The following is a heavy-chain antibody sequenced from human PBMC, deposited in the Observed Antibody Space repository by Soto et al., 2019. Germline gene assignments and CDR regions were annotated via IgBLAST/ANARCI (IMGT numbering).Heavy chain of an antibody. D-gene: IGHD4-17*01. CDR2: IWYDGSNK. Sequence: QVQLVESGGGVVQPGRSLRLSCAASGFTFSSYGMHWVRQAPGKGLEWVAVIWYDGSNKYYADSVKGRFTISRDNSKNTLYLQMNSLRAEDTAVYYCARCYGDYDQYYFDYWGQGTLVTVSS. CDR3: ARCYGDYDQYYFDY. V-gene: IGHV3-33*01. J-gene: IGHJ4*02. CDR1: GFTFSSYG.